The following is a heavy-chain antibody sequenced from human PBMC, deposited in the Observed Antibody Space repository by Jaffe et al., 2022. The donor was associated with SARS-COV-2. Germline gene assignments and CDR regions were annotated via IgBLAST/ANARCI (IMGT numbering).Heavy chain of an antibody. CDR1: GFTFSSYA. Sequence: QVQLVESGGGVVQPGRSLRLSCAGSGFTFSSYAMHWVRQAPGKGLEWVALISYDGMNQYYADSVKGRFTISRDNSKNTMYLQMVSLRGEDTAVYYCARENDYGAVEKWFDPWGRGSLVTVSS. V-gene: IGHV3-30*01. D-gene: IGHD4-17*01. J-gene: IGHJ5*02. CDR3: ARENDYGAVEKWFDP. CDR2: ISYDGMNQ.